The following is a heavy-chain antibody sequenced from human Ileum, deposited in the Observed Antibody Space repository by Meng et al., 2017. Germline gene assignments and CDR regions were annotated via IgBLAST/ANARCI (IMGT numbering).Heavy chain of an antibody. CDR2: VHSTGRT. Sequence: GSLRLSCAVSGGSIESNFWSWIRQPPGKGLEWIGYVHSTGRTNSNPSLKSRVTISVDTSKNQFSLKLNSGTAAYTAVYYCAKYYCPGGRCYHFDFWSQGTLVTVSS. CDR1: GGSIESNF. J-gene: IGHJ4*02. V-gene: IGHV4-59*01. CDR3: AKYYCPGGRCYHFDF. D-gene: IGHD2-8*02.